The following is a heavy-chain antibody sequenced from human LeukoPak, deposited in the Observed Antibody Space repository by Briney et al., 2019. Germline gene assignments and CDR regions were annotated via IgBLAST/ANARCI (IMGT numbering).Heavy chain of an antibody. J-gene: IGHJ5*02. CDR2: ISWNSGSI. Sequence: PGRSLRLSCAASGFTFDDYAMHWVRQAPGKGLEWVSGISWNSGSIGYADSVKGRFTISRDNAKNSLYLQMNSLRAEDTALYYCAKDSVGATGYNWFDPWGQGTLVTVSS. V-gene: IGHV3-9*01. D-gene: IGHD1-26*01. CDR3: AKDSVGATGYNWFDP. CDR1: GFTFDDYA.